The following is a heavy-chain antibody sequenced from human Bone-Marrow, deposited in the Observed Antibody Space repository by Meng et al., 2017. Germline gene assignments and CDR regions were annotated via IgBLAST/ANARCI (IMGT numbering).Heavy chain of an antibody. CDR3: ARGQYFSWWELLPAFWFDP. J-gene: IGHJ5*02. V-gene: IGHV4-4*02. CDR1: GGSISSSNW. Sequence: QVQLPEAGPGLVKPSGTLSLTCAVSGGSISSSNWWSWVRQPPGKGLEWIGEIYHSGSTNYNPSLKSRVTISVDKSKNQFSLKLSSVTAADTAVYYCARGQYFSWWELLPAFWFDPWGQGTLVTVSS. CDR2: IYHSGST. D-gene: IGHD1-26*01.